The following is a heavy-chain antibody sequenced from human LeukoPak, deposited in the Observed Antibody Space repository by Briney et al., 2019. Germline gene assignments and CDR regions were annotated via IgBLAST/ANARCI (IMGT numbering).Heavy chain of an antibody. D-gene: IGHD3-10*01. CDR2: INPNSGGT. Sequence: ASVKVSCKASGYTFTGYYMHWVRQAPGQGLEWMGWINPNSGGTNYAQKFQGRVTMTRDTSISTAYMELSRLRSDDTAVYYCASSPFRLMVRGVIYFDYWGQGTLVTVSS. CDR1: GYTFTGYY. J-gene: IGHJ4*02. V-gene: IGHV1-2*02. CDR3: ASSPFRLMVRGVIYFDY.